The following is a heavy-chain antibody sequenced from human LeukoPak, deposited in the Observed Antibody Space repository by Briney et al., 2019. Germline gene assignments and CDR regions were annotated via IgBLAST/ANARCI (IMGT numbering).Heavy chain of an antibody. CDR1: GFIFSSYG. J-gene: IGHJ4*02. V-gene: IGHV3-23*01. D-gene: IGHD3-3*01. Sequence: GGSLRLSCAASGFIFSSYGMSWVRQAPGKGLEGVSAVSGSGGSTYYADSVKGRFTISRDNSKNTLYLKMNSLRAEDTAVYYCANFFGGGDYWGQGTLVTVSS. CDR3: ANFFGGGDY. CDR2: VSGSGGST.